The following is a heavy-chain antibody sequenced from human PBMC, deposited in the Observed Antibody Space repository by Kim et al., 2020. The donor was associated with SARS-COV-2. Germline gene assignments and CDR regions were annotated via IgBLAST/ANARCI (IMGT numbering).Heavy chain of an antibody. CDR1: GFTFSSFG. CDR2: ISHDGTNE. D-gene: IGHD2-15*01. CDR3: AKDFYGGNCADY. Sequence: GGSLRLSCVASGFTFSSFGMHWVRQAPGKGLEWVAAISHDGTNEYYADSMKGRFTVSRDNSKNTVYLQLNSLRAEDTAVYYCAKDFYGGNCADYWGQGT. J-gene: IGHJ4*02. V-gene: IGHV3-30*18.